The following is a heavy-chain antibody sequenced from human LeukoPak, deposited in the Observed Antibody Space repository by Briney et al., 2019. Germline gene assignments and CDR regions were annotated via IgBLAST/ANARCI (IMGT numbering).Heavy chain of an antibody. J-gene: IGHJ4*02. CDR1: GGSISSSSYY. CDR3: ARLYCSGGNCPCFDY. V-gene: IGHV4-39*07. CDR2: IYYSGST. D-gene: IGHD2-15*01. Sequence: PSETLSLTCTVSGGSISSSSYYWGWIRQPPGKGLEWIGSIYYSGSTYYNPSLKSRVTISVDTSKNQFSLKLSSVTAADTAVYYCARLYCSGGNCPCFDYWGQGTLVTVSS.